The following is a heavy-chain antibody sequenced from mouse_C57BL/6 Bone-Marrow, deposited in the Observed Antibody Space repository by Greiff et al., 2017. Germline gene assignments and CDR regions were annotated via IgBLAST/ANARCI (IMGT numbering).Heavy chain of an antibody. D-gene: IGHD2-4*01. CDR1: GYTFTSYW. Sequence: VQLQQSGAELVKPGASVKVSCKASGYTFTSYWMHWVKQRPGKGLEWIGRIHPSDSDTNYNQKFKGKATLTVDKSSSTAYMQLSSLTSGDSAFYYCANNYDYDAAWFAYWGQGTLVTVSA. J-gene: IGHJ3*01. CDR2: IHPSDSDT. CDR3: ANNYDYDAAWFAY. V-gene: IGHV1-74*01.